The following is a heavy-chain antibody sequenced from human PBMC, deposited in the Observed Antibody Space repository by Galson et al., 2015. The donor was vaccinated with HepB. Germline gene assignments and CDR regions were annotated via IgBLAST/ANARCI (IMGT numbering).Heavy chain of an antibody. J-gene: IGHJ6*02. CDR1: GFTFRTYG. V-gene: IGHV3-23*01. CDR3: AKDGVPPTMDSTPGSGIDV. D-gene: IGHD4/OR15-4a*01. CDR2: IRNSGGST. Sequence: SLRLSCAASGFTFRTYGMSWVRQAPGKGLEWVSTIRNSGGSTYYADSVKGRFTLSRDNSKNTMYLQMNSLRAEDTAIYYCAKDGVPPTMDSTPGSGIDVWGQGTPFTASS.